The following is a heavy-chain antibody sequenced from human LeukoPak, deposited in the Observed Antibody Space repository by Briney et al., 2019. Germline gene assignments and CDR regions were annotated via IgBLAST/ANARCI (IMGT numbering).Heavy chain of an antibody. Sequence: AGSLRLSCAASGFSFNVYSMNWVRQAPGKGLEGLSYITDSSRTIYYADSVKGRFTISRDNAKNSLYLPMNSLRDEDTAVYFCARGGSYYTNWGQGTLVTVSS. J-gene: IGHJ4*02. V-gene: IGHV3-48*02. CDR3: ARGGSYYTN. D-gene: IGHD3-10*01. CDR2: ITDSSRTI. CDR1: GFSFNVYS.